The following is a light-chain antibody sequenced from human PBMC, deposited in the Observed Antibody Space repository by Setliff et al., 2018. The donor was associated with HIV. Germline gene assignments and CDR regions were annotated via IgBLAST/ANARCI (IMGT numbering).Light chain of an antibody. CDR3: SSHGGSNDFYV. CDR1: SSDVGDCNC. V-gene: IGLV2-8*01. CDR2: EVD. J-gene: IGLJ1*01. Sequence: QSVLTQPASVSGSPGQSITISCTGTSSDVGDCNCVSWYQQHPGKAPKLVIYEVDKRPSGVPDRFSGSKSGNTASLTVSGLQAEDEADYYCSSHGGSNDFYVFGTGTKVTV.